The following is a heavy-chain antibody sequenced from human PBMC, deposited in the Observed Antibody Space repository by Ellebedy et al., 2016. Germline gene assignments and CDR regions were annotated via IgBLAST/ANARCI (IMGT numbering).Heavy chain of an antibody. D-gene: IGHD6-19*01. CDR2: IDPSDSYT. Sequence: GGSLRLXXQGSGYIFTSYWINWVRQMPGKGLEWMGRIDPSDSYTNYSPSFQGHVTISADKSINTAYLQWSSLKASDSAMYYCARPPTTSSGWYDYWGQGTLVTVSS. V-gene: IGHV5-10-1*01. J-gene: IGHJ4*02. CDR3: ARPPTTSSGWYDY. CDR1: GYIFTSYW.